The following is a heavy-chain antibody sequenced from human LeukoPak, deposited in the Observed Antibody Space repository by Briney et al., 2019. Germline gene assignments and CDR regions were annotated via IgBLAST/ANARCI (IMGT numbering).Heavy chain of an antibody. CDR2: ISSSSSST. Sequence: PGGSLRLSCAASGFTFSSYAMSWVRQAPGKGLEWVSYISSSSSSTYYADSVKGRFTISRDNTKKSLYLLMDSLRAEDTAVYYCARDAASGNNWFDPWGQGTLVTVSS. CDR1: GFTFSSYA. J-gene: IGHJ5*02. V-gene: IGHV3-48*01. D-gene: IGHD3-3*01. CDR3: ARDAASGNNWFDP.